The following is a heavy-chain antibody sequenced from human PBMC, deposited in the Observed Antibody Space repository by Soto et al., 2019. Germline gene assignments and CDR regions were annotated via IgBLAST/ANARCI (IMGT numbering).Heavy chain of an antibody. CDR2: INPSGGST. J-gene: IGHJ4*02. CDR1: GYTFTSYY. V-gene: IGHV1-46*01. D-gene: IGHD3-22*01. CDR3: ARGGVVEGGVKSWFFDY. Sequence: ASVKVSCKASGYTFTSYYMHWVRQAPGQGLEWMGIINPSGGSTSYAQKFQGRVTMTRDTSTSTVYMELSSLRSEDTAVYYCARGGVVEGGVKSWFFDYWGQGTLVTVSS.